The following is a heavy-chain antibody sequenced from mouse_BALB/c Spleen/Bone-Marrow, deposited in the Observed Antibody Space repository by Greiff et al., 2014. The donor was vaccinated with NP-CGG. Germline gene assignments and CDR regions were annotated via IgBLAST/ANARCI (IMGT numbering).Heavy chain of an antibody. CDR2: ISSGGSYT. CDR1: GFTFSRYG. V-gene: IGHV5-6*01. Sequence: EVQLVESGGDLVKPGGSLKLSCVASGFTFSRYGMSWVRQTPDKRLEWVANISSGGSYTYYPDSVKGRFTISRDNAKNTLYLHMSSLKSEDTAMYYCARQYGNLGVTDYWGQGTSVTVSS. J-gene: IGHJ4*01. D-gene: IGHD2-1*01. CDR3: ARQYGNLGVTDY.